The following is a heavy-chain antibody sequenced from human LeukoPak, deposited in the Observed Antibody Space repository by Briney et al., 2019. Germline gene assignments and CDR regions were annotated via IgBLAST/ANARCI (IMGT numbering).Heavy chain of an antibody. Sequence: KPSETLSLTCAVYGGSFSGYYWSWIRQPPGKGLEWIGEINHSGSTNYNPSLKSRVTISVDTSKNQFSLKLSSVSAADTAVYYCARVVIVGSSRVKGLWGSGTATPQYYFDYWGQGTLVIVSS. CDR2: INHSGST. CDR1: GGSFSGYY. V-gene: IGHV4-34*01. D-gene: IGHD3-10*01. CDR3: ARVVIVGSSRVKGLWGSGTATPQYYFDY. J-gene: IGHJ4*02.